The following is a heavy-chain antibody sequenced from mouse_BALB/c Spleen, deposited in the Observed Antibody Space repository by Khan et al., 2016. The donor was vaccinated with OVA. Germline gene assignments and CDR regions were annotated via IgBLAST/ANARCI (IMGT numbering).Heavy chain of an antibody. Sequence: QVQLKESGPELVRPGVSVKISCKGSGYTFTDYGMHWVRQSPAKSLEWIGVITPYSGDTNYNQKFKGKATMTVDKSSSTAYMELARLTSEDSAIYYCARWTLRLDYWGQGTSVTVSS. CDR1: GYTFTDYG. V-gene: IGHV1S137*01. CDR2: ITPYSGDT. J-gene: IGHJ4*01. CDR3: ARWTLRLDY. D-gene: IGHD1-1*01.